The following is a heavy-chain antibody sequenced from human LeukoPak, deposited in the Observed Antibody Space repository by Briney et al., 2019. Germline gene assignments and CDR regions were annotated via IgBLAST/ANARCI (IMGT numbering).Heavy chain of an antibody. Sequence: SETQSLTCTVSGGSVSNYWWNWIRQPPGKGLEWIGYIYYDGSTYYNPALNSRVTISIDTSKNQFSLKLNSVTAADTAVYYCARRLCSSLTCNIGPSGNWLDPWGQGTLVTVSS. V-gene: IGHV4-59*08. D-gene: IGHD2-2*02. J-gene: IGHJ5*02. CDR3: ARRLCSSLTCNIGPSGNWLDP. CDR2: IYYDGST. CDR1: GGSVSNYW.